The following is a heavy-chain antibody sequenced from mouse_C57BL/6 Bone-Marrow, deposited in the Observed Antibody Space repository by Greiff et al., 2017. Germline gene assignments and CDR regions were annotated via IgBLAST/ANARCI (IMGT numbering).Heavy chain of an antibody. J-gene: IGHJ1*03. CDR1: GYTFTSYG. D-gene: IGHD1-1*01. CDR2: IYPRSGNT. V-gene: IGHV1-81*01. Sequence: VQLKESGAELARPGASVKLSCKASGYTFTSYGISWVKQRTGQGLEWIGEIYPRSGNTYYNEKFKGKATLTADKSSSTAYMELRSLTSEDSAVYFCARERDYYGSSFYWYFDVWGTGTTVTVSS. CDR3: ARERDYYGSSFYWYFDV.